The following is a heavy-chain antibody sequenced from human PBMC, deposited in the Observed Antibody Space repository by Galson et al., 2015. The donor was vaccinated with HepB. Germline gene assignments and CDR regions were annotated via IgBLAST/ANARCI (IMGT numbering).Heavy chain of an antibody. D-gene: IGHD6-13*01. V-gene: IGHV3-21*01. CDR1: KFTFSAYT. Sequence: SLRLSCAASKFTFSAYTMNWVRQAPGKGLEWVSSISRGNSFIYYADSVKGRFTISRDNAQKSLYLQMNSLRAEDTAVYYCARDLIAAGLDYYAMDVWGQGTTVTVSS. J-gene: IGHJ6*02. CDR3: ARDLIAAGLDYYAMDV. CDR2: ISRGNSFI.